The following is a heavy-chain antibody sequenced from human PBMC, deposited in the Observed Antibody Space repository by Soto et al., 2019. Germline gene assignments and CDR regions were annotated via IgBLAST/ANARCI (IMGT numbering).Heavy chain of an antibody. CDR2: INPIGSST. Sequence: ASENVSCKASVDTFTSYYMHLVRQAPVQGHEWMGIINPIGSSTSYAQKFKGRVTMTRDTSTSTVDMDLGSLRPEDTAVYYCERHSSAYDYGGQLSLVTVSP. CDR1: VDTFTSYY. CDR3: ERHSSAYDY. V-gene: IGHV1-46*01. J-gene: IGHJ4*02.